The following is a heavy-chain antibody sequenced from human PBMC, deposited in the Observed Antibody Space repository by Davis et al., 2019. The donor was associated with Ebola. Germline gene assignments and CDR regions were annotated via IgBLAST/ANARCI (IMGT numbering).Heavy chain of an antibody. CDR1: GFTFGSYG. J-gene: IGHJ4*02. V-gene: IGHV3-NL1*01. CDR3: ARAYSNYDGGFDY. Sequence: GESLKISCAASGFTFGSYGMHWVRQAPGKGLEWVSVIYSGGSTYYADSVKGRFTISRHNSKNTLYLQMNSLRAEDTAVYYCARAYSNYDGGFDYWGQGTLVTVSS. CDR2: IYSGGST. D-gene: IGHD4-11*01.